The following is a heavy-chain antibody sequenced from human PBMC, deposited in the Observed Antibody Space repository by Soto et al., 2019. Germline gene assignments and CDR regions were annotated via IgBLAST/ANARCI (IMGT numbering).Heavy chain of an antibody. CDR2: IWYDGSNK. V-gene: IGHV3-33*01. D-gene: IGHD4-17*01. CDR3: ATQYGDYGYHYGMDV. Sequence: QVQLVESGGGVVQPGRSLRLSCAASGFTFSSYGMHWVRQAPGKGLEWVAVIWYDGSNKYYADSVKGRFTISRDNSKNALYLQMNSLRAEATAVYYCATQYGDYGYHYGMDVWGQGTTVTVSS. J-gene: IGHJ6*02. CDR1: GFTFSSYG.